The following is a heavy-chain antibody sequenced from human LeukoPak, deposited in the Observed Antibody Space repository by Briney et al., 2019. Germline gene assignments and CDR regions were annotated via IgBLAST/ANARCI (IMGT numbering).Heavy chain of an antibody. CDR2: MNPNSGNT. J-gene: IGHJ5*02. CDR3: AREAHIAAAGTGFDP. D-gene: IGHD6-13*01. CDR1: GYTFTSYD. Sequence: ASVKVSCKASGYTFTSYDINWVRQATGQGLEWMGWMNPNSGNTGYAQKFQGRVTMTRNTSISTAYKELSSLRSEDTAVYYCAREAHIAAAGTGFDPWGQGTLVTVSS. V-gene: IGHV1-8*01.